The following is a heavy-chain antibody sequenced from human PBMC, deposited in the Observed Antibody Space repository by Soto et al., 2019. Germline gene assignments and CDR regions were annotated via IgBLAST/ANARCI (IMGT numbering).Heavy chain of an antibody. CDR1: GFNFDDHA. CDR2: INWDNVKI. Sequence: EVQLVESGGGLVQPGRSLRLACAASGFNFDDHAMHWVRQVPGKGLEWVGGINWDNVKIDYADSVKGRFTISRDNAKNSVYLEMNILTVEDTALYYCGRDRWSSGWSWIDHWGQGTLVTVSS. D-gene: IGHD6-19*01. J-gene: IGHJ4*02. CDR3: GRDRWSSGWSWIDH. V-gene: IGHV3-9*01.